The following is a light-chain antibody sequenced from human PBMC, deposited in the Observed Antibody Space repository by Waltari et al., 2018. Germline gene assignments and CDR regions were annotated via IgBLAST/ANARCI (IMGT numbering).Light chain of an antibody. CDR3: QTWGTGV. CDR2: VSGDGSH. CDR1: GGHSTSA. V-gene: IGLV4-69*01. J-gene: IGLJ2*01. Sequence: QLVLTQSPSASASLGASVKPTCTLSGGHSTSAIAWHQQQPEKRPRYSMRVSGDGSHTKGDGIPDRFSGSTSGAERYLTISSLQSEDEADYYCQTWGTGVFGGGTKLTVL.